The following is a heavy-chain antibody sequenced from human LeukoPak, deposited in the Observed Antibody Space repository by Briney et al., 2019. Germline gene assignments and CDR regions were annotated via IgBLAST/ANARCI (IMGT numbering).Heavy chain of an antibody. CDR2: IYPGDSDT. D-gene: IGHD3-10*01. J-gene: IGHJ6*02. CDR1: GYSFTNYW. Sequence: GESLQISCMGSGYSFTNYWIAWVRQMPGKGLEWMGIIYPGDSDTTYSPSFGGQVTVSADKSISTAYLQWSSLKASDTAVYYCTKGVSGTYFGMDVWGQGTTVTVSS. CDR3: TKGVSGTYFGMDV. V-gene: IGHV5-51*01.